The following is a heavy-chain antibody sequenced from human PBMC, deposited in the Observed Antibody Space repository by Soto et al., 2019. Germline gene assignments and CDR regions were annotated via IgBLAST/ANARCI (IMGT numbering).Heavy chain of an antibody. D-gene: IGHD1-1*01. CDR2: MSYDGSNK. CDR3: AKGWKYYYYYYAMDV. CDR1: GFTFSNYG. V-gene: IGHV3-30*18. J-gene: IGHJ6*02. Sequence: LRLSCAASGFTFSNYGMHWVRQAPGKGLEWVAVMSYDGSNKYYADSVKGRFTISRDNSQNTLYLQMNSLRAEDTAVYYCAKGWKYYYYYYAMDVWGQGTTVTVSS.